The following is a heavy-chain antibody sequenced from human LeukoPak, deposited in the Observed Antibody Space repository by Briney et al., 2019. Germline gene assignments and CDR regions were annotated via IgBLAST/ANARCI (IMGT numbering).Heavy chain of an antibody. D-gene: IGHD3-3*01. CDR3: ARQNDFRLDY. J-gene: IGHJ4*02. V-gene: IGHV5-51*01. CDR2: IYPGDSDT. CDR1: GSTFSSYW. Sequence: GESLQISCQGSGSTFSSYWIGWVRQLPGKGLEWMGIIYPGDSDTRYSPSLQGQVTISVDTSSGTSYLQWSSLKASDTAIYYCARQNDFRLDYWGQGTLVTVSS.